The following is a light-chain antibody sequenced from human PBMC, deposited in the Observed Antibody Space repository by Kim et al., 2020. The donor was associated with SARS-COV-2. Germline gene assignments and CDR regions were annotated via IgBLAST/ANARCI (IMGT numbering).Light chain of an antibody. J-gene: IGLJ2*01. CDR3: KSRDSRGKVV. CDR2: GKN. CDR1: SLRSYY. Sequence: SSELTQDPAVSVALGQTVRITCRGDSLRSYYATWYQQKTGQAPVLVFYGKNNRPSGIPDRFSGSSSGDTASLTITGAQAADEADYYCKSRDSRGKVVFGGGTKVTVL. V-gene: IGLV3-19*01.